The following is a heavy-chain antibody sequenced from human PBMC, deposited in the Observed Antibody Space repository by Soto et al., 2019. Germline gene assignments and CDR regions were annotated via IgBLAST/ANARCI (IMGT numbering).Heavy chain of an antibody. J-gene: IGHJ4*02. Sequence: TSETLSLTCTFSGGSISSYYWSWIRQPPGKGLEWIGYIYYSGSTNYNPSLKSRVTTSVDTSKNQFSLKLSSVTAADTAVYYCARQRDYGDYYFDYWGQGTLVTVSS. CDR2: IYYSGST. CDR1: GGSISSYY. CDR3: ARQRDYGDYYFDY. V-gene: IGHV4-59*08. D-gene: IGHD4-17*01.